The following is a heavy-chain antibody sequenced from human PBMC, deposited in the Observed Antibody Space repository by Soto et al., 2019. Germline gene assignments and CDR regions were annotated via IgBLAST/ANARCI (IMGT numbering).Heavy chain of an antibody. J-gene: IGHJ5*02. D-gene: IGHD6-13*01. CDR1: GYTFISYG. CDR3: AKEGRGLAAADNWFVP. V-gene: IGHV1-18*01. CDR2: ISAYSGDT. Sequence: QVQLVQSGAEVKKPGASVKVSCKASGYTFISYGISWVRQAPGQGLEWMGWISAYSGDTIYAQKFQGRVTLTTDTXTXXGYMELRSLRSDDTAVYFCAKEGRGLAAADNWFVPWGQGTLVIVSS.